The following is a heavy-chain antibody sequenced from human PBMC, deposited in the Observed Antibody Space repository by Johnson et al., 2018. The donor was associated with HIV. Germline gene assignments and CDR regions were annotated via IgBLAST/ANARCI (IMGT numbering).Heavy chain of an antibody. CDR3: ARPRTGSDAFDI. V-gene: IGHV3-30*01. Sequence: YADSVKDRFTISRDNSKNTLYLQMNSLRAEDTAVYYCARPRTGSDAFDIWGQGTMVTVSS. D-gene: IGHD7-27*01. J-gene: IGHJ3*02.